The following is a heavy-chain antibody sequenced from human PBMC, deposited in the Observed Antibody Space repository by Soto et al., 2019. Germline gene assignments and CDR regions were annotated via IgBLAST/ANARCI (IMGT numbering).Heavy chain of an antibody. Sequence: GGSLRLSCAASEFTFSSYAMSWVRQAPGEGLEWVSAISGSGGSTYYADSVKGRFTISRDNSKNTLYLQMNSLRAEDTAVYYCAKDKITRGYSYGDFDYWGQGTLVTVSS. CDR3: AKDKITRGYSYGDFDY. J-gene: IGHJ4*02. V-gene: IGHV3-23*01. CDR2: ISGSGGST. CDR1: EFTFSSYA. D-gene: IGHD5-18*01.